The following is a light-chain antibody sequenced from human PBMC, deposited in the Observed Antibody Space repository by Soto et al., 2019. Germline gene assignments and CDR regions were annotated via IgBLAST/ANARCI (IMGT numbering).Light chain of an antibody. Sequence: DIQMTQSPSSLSASVGDRVIITCRASQSISRYLNWYQQKPGKAPKLLIYAASSLQSGVPSRFSGSGSGTDFTLTISSLQPEDFATYYCQQSYSTPPWTFGQGTKVDIK. CDR3: QQSYSTPPWT. V-gene: IGKV1-39*01. CDR1: QSISRY. J-gene: IGKJ1*01. CDR2: AAS.